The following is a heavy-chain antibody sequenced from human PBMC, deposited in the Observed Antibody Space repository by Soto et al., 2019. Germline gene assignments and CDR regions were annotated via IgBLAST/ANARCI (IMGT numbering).Heavy chain of an antibody. CDR1: GGSISSYY. Sequence: PSETLSLTCTVSGGSISSYYWSWIRLPPGKGLEWIGYIYYSGSTNYNPSLKSRVTISVDTSKNQFSLKLSSVSAADTAVYYCARGDSSGSYPNARSWFDPWGQGTLVTVSS. V-gene: IGHV4-59*01. J-gene: IGHJ5*02. D-gene: IGHD3-10*01. CDR3: ARGDSSGSYPNARSWFDP. CDR2: IYYSGST.